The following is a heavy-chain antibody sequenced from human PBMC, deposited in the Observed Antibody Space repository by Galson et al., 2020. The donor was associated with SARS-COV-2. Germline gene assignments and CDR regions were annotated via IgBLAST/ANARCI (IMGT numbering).Heavy chain of an antibody. V-gene: IGHV3-33*06. Sequence: GESLKISCAASGFTFSSYCMHWVRQAPGKGLEWVAVILYDGSNKYYADSVNGRFTISRDNSKNTLYLQMNSLRAEDTAVYYCAKDRGIAVAGTLYYFDYWGQGTLVTVSS. D-gene: IGHD6-19*01. CDR2: ILYDGSNK. CDR1: GFTFSSYC. CDR3: AKDRGIAVAGTLYYFDY. J-gene: IGHJ4*02.